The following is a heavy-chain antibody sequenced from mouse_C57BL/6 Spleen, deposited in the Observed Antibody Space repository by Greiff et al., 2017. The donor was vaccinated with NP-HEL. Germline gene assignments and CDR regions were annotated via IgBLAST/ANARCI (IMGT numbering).Heavy chain of an antibody. CDR2: IDPETGGT. CDR1: GYTFTDYE. Sequence: VQLQQSGAELVRPGASVTLSCKASGYTFTDYEMHWVKQTPVHGLEWIGAIDPETGGTAYNQKFKGKAILTADKSSSTAYMELRSLTSEDSAVYYCTRRGLRRDWYFDVWGTGTTVTVSS. CDR3: TRRGLRRDWYFDV. D-gene: IGHD2-2*01. V-gene: IGHV1-15*01. J-gene: IGHJ1*03.